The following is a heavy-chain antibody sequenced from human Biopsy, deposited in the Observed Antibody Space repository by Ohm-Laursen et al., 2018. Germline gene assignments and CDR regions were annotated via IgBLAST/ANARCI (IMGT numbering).Heavy chain of an antibody. CDR2: IYYSGTT. CDR1: GDSISSYY. J-gene: IGHJ5*01. V-gene: IGHV4-59*01. Sequence: GTLSLTCTVSGDSISSYYWSWIRQPPGKVMEWIASIYYSGTTHKNPSLKSRVTISVDTSQGLLSLDLSSVTAADTAVYYCARVRGGFLEWFDYWGQGTLVTVSS. CDR3: ARVRGGFLEWFDY. D-gene: IGHD3-3*01.